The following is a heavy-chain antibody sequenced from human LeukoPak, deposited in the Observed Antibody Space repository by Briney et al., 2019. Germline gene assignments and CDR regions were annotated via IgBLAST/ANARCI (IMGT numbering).Heavy chain of an antibody. CDR1: GGSFSGYY. D-gene: IGHD6-6*01. Sequence: SETLSPTCAVYGGSFSGYYWSWIRQPPGKGLEWIGEINHSGSTNYNPSLKSRVTISVDTSKNQFSLKLSSVTAADTAVYYCARTGSIAARPPYYFDYWGQGTLVTVSS. J-gene: IGHJ4*02. CDR3: ARTGSIAARPPYYFDY. V-gene: IGHV4-34*01. CDR2: INHSGST.